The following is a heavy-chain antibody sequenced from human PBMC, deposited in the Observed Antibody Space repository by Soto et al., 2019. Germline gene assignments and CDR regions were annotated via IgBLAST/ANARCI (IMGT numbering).Heavy chain of an antibody. Sequence: QVQLVQSGAEVKKPGSSVKVSCKASGGTFSSSAISWVRQAPGQGLEWMGGIIPIFGTANYAKKFQGRVTITADESTSTAYMELSSLRSEDTAVYYWASTSSSSWHPYYGRDVWGQGTTVTVSS. CDR1: GGTFSSSA. V-gene: IGHV1-69*01. J-gene: IGHJ6*02. CDR2: IIPIFGTA. D-gene: IGHD6-13*01. CDR3: ASTSSSSWHPYYGRDV.